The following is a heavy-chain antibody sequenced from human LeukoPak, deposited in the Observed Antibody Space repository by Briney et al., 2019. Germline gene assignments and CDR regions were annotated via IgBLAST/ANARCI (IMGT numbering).Heavy chain of an antibody. CDR1: GFTFSDYY. V-gene: IGHV3-11*01. CDR2: ISSSGSTI. J-gene: IGHJ4*02. D-gene: IGHD7-27*01. CDR3: ARAPGWGRYYFDY. Sequence: GGSLRLSCAASGFTFSDYYMSWIRQATGKELEWVSYISSSGSTIYYADSVKGRFTISRDNAKNSLYLQMNSLRAEDTAVYYCARAPGWGRYYFDYWGQGTLVTVSS.